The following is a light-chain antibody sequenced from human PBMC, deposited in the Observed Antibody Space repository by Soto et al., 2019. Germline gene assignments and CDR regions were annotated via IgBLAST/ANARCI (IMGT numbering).Light chain of an antibody. Sequence: EIVLTQSPATLSLSPGERATLSCRASQSVSSYLAWYQQKPGQSPRLLIYDASNRATGIPARFSGSGSGTDFTLTISGLEPEDFAVYYWQQRSNWPPYPFGQGTKLEIQ. J-gene: IGKJ2*01. CDR3: QQRSNWPPYP. CDR1: QSVSSY. CDR2: DAS. V-gene: IGKV3-11*01.